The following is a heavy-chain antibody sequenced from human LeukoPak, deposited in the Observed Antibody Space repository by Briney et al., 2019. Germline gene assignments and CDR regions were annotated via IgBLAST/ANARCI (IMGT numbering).Heavy chain of an antibody. D-gene: IGHD6-19*01. J-gene: IGHJ4*02. Sequence: GGSLRLSCAASGFTFSSYAMSWVRQAPGKGLEWVSAISGSGGSTYYADSVKGRFTISRDNSKNTLYLQMNSLRAEDTAVYYCARDTPLFSSSGRLDWGQGTLVTVSS. CDR1: GFTFSSYA. CDR2: ISGSGGST. V-gene: IGHV3-23*01. CDR3: ARDTPLFSSSGRLD.